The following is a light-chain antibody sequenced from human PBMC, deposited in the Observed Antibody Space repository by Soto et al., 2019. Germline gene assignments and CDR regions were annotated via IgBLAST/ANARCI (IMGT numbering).Light chain of an antibody. CDR1: QGISSY. Sequence: DIQMTQSPSSLSASVGDRVTITCRASQGISSYLNWYQQKPGKAPKLLIYAASSLQSGVPSRFSGSGSGTDFTLTISSLQPEDFATYYCQQSYSTPRFGPGTKVDIK. CDR3: QQSYSTPR. J-gene: IGKJ3*01. V-gene: IGKV1-39*01. CDR2: AAS.